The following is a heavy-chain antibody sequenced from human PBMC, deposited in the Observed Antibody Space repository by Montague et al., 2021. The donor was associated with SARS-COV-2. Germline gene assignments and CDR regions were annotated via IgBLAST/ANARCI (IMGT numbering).Heavy chain of an antibody. Sequence: SETLSLTCAISGGSFSNYYWSWIRQPPGKGLEWMGGVSQSGTTIYNQSVKSGGAVSEDTSKNQFYLWLNSVTAADTAVYYCASGRRPVVVPGAGPAGRAFDIWGQGTMVTVSS. CDR1: GGSFSNYY. V-gene: IGHV4-34*01. J-gene: IGHJ3*02. CDR2: VSQSGTT. CDR3: ASGRRPVVVPGAGPAGRAFDI. D-gene: IGHD2-2*01.